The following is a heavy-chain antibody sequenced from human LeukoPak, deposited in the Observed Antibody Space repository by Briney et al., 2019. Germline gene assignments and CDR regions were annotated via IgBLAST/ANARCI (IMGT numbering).Heavy chain of an antibody. CDR2: IYYSGIP. Sequence: SETLSLTCAVSGGSISSTHYYWGWIRQPPGKGLEWIGSIYYSGIPYYNPSLKSRVTISIDTSKNQFSLKLSSVTAADTAVFYCASPARNYGDYHDAFDVWGQGTMVTVSS. D-gene: IGHD4-17*01. J-gene: IGHJ3*01. V-gene: IGHV4-39*07. CDR3: ASPARNYGDYHDAFDV. CDR1: GGSISSTHYY.